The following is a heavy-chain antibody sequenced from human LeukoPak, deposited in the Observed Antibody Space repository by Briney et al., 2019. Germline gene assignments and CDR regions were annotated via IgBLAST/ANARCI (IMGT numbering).Heavy chain of an antibody. CDR1: GYTFTSYD. V-gene: IGHV1-8*01. CDR3: ARIPGITMVRGVIHLDY. CDR2: MNPNSGNT. D-gene: IGHD3-10*01. J-gene: IGHJ4*02. Sequence: ASVKVSCKASGYTFTSYDINWVRQATGQGLEWMGWMNPNSGNTGYAQKFQGRVTMTRNTSIITAYMELSSLRSEDTAVYYCARIPGITMVRGVIHLDYWGQGTLVTVSS.